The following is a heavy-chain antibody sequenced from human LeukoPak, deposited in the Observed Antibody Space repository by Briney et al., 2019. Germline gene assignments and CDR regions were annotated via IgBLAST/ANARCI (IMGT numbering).Heavy chain of an antibody. V-gene: IGHV3-7*01. D-gene: IGHD6-19*01. CDR1: GFIFSSYW. J-gene: IGHJ6*03. Sequence: GGSLRLSCAASGFIFSSYWMSWVRQAPGKGLEWVANIKQDGSEKYYVDSVKGRFTISRDNAKNSLYLQMNSLRAEDTAVYYCARGGEAVAGDYYYYYMDVWGKGTTVTVSS. CDR2: IKQDGSEK. CDR3: ARGGEAVAGDYYYYYMDV.